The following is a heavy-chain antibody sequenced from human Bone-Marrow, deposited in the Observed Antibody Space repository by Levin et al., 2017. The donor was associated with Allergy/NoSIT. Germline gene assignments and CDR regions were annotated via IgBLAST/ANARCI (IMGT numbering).Heavy chain of an antibody. CDR1: GFTFNTYA. CDR3: EKCGLSDSTGYQEVQLDY. V-gene: IGHV3-23*01. CDR2: VSAAGDAS. D-gene: IGHD3-22*01. J-gene: IGHJ4*02. Sequence: GGSLRLSCAVFGFTFNTYAVSWVRQAPGKGLEWVASVSAAGDASYYADSVKGRFTIPRDNARNTLYLQMSSVRTEHTTVCFCEKCGLSDSTGYQEVQLDYWGQGTLVTVSS.